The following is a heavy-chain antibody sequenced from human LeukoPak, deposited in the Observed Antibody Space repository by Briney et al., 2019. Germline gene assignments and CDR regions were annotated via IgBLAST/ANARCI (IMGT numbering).Heavy chain of an antibody. D-gene: IGHD6-19*01. CDR1: GYTFTTHG. V-gene: IGHV1-18*01. CDR3: ARVPPQWLGNEFDY. Sequence: ASVKVSCKTSGYTFTTHGISWVRQAPGQGLEWVGWISGYNGKTSHAQKFQGRVTMTTDTTTNTAYMELTSLRSDDTAVYYCARVPPQWLGNEFDYWGQGTLVTVSS. CDR2: ISGYNGKT. J-gene: IGHJ4*02.